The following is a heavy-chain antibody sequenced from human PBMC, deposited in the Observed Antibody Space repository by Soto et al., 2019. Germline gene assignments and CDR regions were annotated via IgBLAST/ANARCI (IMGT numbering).Heavy chain of an antibody. CDR1: GGTFSSYT. CDR3: AREQYGGDPMI. D-gene: IGHD2-21*02. V-gene: IGHV1-69*04. Sequence: QVQLVHSGAEVKKPGSSVKVSCKASGGTFSSYTISWVRQAPGQGLEWMGRIIPILGIANYAQKFQGRVTITADKSTSTAYMKLSSLRSEDTAVYYCAREQYGGDPMIWGQGTLVTVSS. J-gene: IGHJ4*02. CDR2: IIPILGIA.